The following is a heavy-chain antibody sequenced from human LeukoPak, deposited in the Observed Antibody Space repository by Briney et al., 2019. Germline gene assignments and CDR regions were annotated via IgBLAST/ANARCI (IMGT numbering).Heavy chain of an antibody. Sequence: GGSLRLSCAASTFTFSSFSMNWVRQAPGKGLVWVSHINGDGSWTSYADSVKGRFTISKDNAKNTVYLQMNNLRAEDTAVYYCVSFYETYWGRGTLVTVSS. V-gene: IGHV3-74*01. CDR2: INGDGSWT. J-gene: IGHJ4*02. CDR1: TFTFSSFS. D-gene: IGHD2-2*01. CDR3: VSFYETY.